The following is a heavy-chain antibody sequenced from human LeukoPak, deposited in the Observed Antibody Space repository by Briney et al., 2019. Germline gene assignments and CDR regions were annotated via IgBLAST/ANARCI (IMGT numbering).Heavy chain of an antibody. J-gene: IGHJ1*01. CDR1: GXSISXXX. CDR2: IYYSGTT. D-gene: IGHD3-16*01. V-gene: IGHV4-59*12. Sequence: LTCTVSGXSISXXXXXWIXXXXXXXXXXIGYIYYSGTTNYNPSLKSRVTISVDTSKNQFSLKLSSVTAADTAVYYCARGGGNXXXATXRWGQXXXVTXX. CDR3: ARGGGNXXXATXR.